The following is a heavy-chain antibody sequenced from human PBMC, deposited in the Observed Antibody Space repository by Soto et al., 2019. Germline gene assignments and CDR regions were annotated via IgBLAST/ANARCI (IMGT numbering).Heavy chain of an antibody. J-gene: IGHJ3*01. Sequence: QVQLQESGPGLVKPSGTLSLTCTVSGFSVTSNKWWSRVRQSPGKSLEWIGEIYHSGASYHNSAFSGRVTISMDKSKNQICLIMTSVSTADTAVYFCVRDSRYWTDGGYSIMRDAFDVWGQGTLVTVSS. D-gene: IGHD2-8*01. CDR1: GFSVTSNKW. CDR2: IYHSGAS. CDR3: VRDSRYWTDGGYSIMRDAFDV. V-gene: IGHV4-4*02.